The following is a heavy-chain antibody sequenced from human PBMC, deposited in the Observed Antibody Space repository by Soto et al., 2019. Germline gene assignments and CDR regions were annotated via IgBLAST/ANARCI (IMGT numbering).Heavy chain of an antibody. CDR1: GYTFTSYG. CDR2: ISAYNGNT. V-gene: IGHV1-18*01. D-gene: IGHD3-10*01. CDR3: ARGKSYYGSGSPGGWTLPDWFDP. J-gene: IGHJ5*02. Sequence: ASVKVSCKASGYTFTSYGISWVRQAPGQGLEWMGWISAYNGNTNYAQKLQGRVTMTTDTSTSTAYMELRSLRSDDTAVYYCARGKSYYGSGSPGGWTLPDWFDPWGQGTLVTVSS.